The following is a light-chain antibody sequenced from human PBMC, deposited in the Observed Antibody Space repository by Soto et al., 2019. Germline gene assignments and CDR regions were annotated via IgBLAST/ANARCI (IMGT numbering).Light chain of an antibody. Sequence: QSALTQPPSASGSPGQSVTISCTGTTGDIGAFNYVSWYQQRPGKAPKLMIYEGSKRPSGVSNRFSGSKSGNTASLTISGLQAEDEADYYCCSYAGSSTWVFGGGTKLTVL. V-gene: IGLV2-23*01. J-gene: IGLJ3*02. CDR2: EGS. CDR1: TGDIGAFNY. CDR3: CSYAGSSTWV.